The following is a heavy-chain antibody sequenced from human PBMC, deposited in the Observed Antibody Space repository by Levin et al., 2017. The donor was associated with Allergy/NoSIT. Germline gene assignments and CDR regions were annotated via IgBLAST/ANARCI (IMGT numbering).Heavy chain of an antibody. V-gene: IGHV3-30*04. J-gene: IGHJ4*02. CDR1: GFTFRSYA. D-gene: IGHD3-22*01. CDR3: AREAGYYDSSGYYYVTPLDYFDY. CDR2: ISYDGSNK. Sequence: LSLTCAASGFTFRSYAMHWVRQAPGKGLEWVAVISYDGSNKYYADSVKGRFTISRDNSKNTLYLQMNSLRAEDTAVYYCAREAGYYDSSGYYYVTPLDYFDYWGQGTLVTVSS.